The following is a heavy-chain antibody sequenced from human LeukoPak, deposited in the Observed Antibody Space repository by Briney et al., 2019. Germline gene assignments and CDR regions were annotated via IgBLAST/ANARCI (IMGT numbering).Heavy chain of an antibody. CDR2: ISYDGSNK. J-gene: IGHJ4*02. Sequence: GGSLRLSCAASGFTFSSYGMHWVRQAPGKGLGWVAVISYDGSNKYYVESVKGRFTISRDNSKNTLYVQMNSLRAGDTAVYYCAKEPYSGSYLDYWGQGTLVTVSS. CDR1: GFTFSSYG. V-gene: IGHV3-30*18. CDR3: AKEPYSGSYLDY. D-gene: IGHD1-26*01.